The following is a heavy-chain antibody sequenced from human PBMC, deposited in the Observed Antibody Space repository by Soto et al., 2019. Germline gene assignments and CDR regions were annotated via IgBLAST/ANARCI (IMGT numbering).Heavy chain of an antibody. J-gene: IGHJ4*02. V-gene: IGHV3-33*01. CDR1: GFTFSSYG. CDR3: ARGRTGYSSSWYFIY. Sequence: QVQLVESGGGVVQPGRSLRLSCAASGFTFSSYGMHWVRQAPGEGLEWVAVIWYDGSNKYYADSVKGRFTISRDNSKNTLYLQMNSLRAEDTAVYSCARGRTGYSSSWYFIYWGQGTLVTVSS. CDR2: IWYDGSNK. D-gene: IGHD6-13*01.